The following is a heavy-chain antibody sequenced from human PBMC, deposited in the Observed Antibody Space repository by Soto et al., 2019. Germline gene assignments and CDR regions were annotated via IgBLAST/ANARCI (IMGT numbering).Heavy chain of an antibody. CDR3: ARHGLAVGATTIYYYYYGMDV. D-gene: IGHD1-26*01. CDR2: IYPGDSDT. Sequence: PGESLKISCKGSGYSFTSYWIGWVRQMPGKGLEWMGIIYPGDSDTRYSPSFQGQVTISADKSISTAYLQWSSLKASDTAMYYCARHGLAVGATTIYYYYYGMDVWGQGTTVTV. J-gene: IGHJ6*02. V-gene: IGHV5-51*01. CDR1: GYSFTSYW.